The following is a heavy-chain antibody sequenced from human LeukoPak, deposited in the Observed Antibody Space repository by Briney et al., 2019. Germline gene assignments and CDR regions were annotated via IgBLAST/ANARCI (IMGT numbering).Heavy chain of an antibody. Sequence: GGSLRLPCAASGFTFDDYAMHWVRQAPGKGLEWVSGISWNSGSIGYADSVKGRFTISRDNAKNSLYLQMNSLRAEDTALYYCAKDLERGGGGWGQGTLVTVSS. J-gene: IGHJ4*02. CDR2: ISWNSGSI. D-gene: IGHD3-16*01. CDR3: AKDLERGGGG. CDR1: GFTFDDYA. V-gene: IGHV3-9*01.